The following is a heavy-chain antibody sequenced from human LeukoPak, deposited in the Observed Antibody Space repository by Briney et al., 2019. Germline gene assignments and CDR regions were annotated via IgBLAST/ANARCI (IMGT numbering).Heavy chain of an antibody. D-gene: IGHD3-22*01. CDR2: ICYSGST. CDR3: ARAPTYYYDSSGYFDY. V-gene: IGHV4-59*01. Sequence: SETLSLTCTVSGGSISSYYWSWIRQPPGKGLEWIGYICYSGSTNYNPSLKSRVAISVDTSKNQFSLKLSSVTAADTAVYYCARAPTYYYDSSGYFDYWGQGTLVTVSS. CDR1: GGSISSYY. J-gene: IGHJ4*02.